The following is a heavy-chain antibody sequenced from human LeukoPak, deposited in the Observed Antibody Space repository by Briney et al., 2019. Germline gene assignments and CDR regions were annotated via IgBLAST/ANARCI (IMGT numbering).Heavy chain of an antibody. J-gene: IGHJ4*02. CDR3: ARVDWEGSGSYYFDY. CDR1: GFTFSNYA. Sequence: GGSLRLSCAASGFTFSNYAIHWVRQAPGKGLEWVAVMSYDGSNKYYADSVKGRFAISRDNSKNTLFLQMNNLRAEDTAVYYCARVDWEGSGSYYFDYWGQGTLVTVSS. V-gene: IGHV3-30*09. D-gene: IGHD1-26*01. CDR2: MSYDGSNK.